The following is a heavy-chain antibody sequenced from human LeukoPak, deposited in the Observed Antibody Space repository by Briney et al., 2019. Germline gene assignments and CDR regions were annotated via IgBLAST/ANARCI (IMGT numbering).Heavy chain of an antibody. V-gene: IGHV3-20*04. CDR3: ARSGYYGSGSYSDY. J-gene: IGHJ4*02. D-gene: IGHD3-10*01. CDR1: GFTFEDYG. Sequence: GGSLRLSCAASGFTFEDYGMSWVRHAPGKGLEWVSGINWHGDRTGYADSVKGRFTISRDNAKNSLYLQMNSLRAEDTALCYCARSGYYGSGSYSDYWGQGTLVTVSS. CDR2: INWHGDRT.